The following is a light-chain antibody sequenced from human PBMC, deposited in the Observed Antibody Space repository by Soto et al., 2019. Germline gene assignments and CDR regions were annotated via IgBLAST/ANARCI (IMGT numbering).Light chain of an antibody. CDR1: QSVTTS. CDR3: QQLNSYSVT. J-gene: IGKJ1*01. V-gene: IGKV1-5*03. Sequence: IQWTQSPSSLSASVGDRVTITCRASQSVTTSLAWYQQKPCKAPKFLIYKASSLETGVPSRFSGSGSGTEFTLTISRLQPEDFATYYCQQLNSYSVTFGQGTKVDI. CDR2: KAS.